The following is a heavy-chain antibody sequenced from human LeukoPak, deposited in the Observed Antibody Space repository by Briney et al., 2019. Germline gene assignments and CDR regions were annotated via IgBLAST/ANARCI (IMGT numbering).Heavy chain of an antibody. CDR2: IYHSGST. D-gene: IGHD2-2*01. V-gene: IGHV4-4*02. Sequence: PSGTLSLTCAVSGGSISSSNWWSWVRQPPGKGLEWIGEIYHSGSTNYNPSLKSRVTISVDKSKNQFSLKLSSVTAADTAVYYCARDKGIVVVPAAIHWFDPWGQGTLVTVSS. CDR1: GGSISSSNW. CDR3: ARDKGIVVVPAAIHWFDP. J-gene: IGHJ5*02.